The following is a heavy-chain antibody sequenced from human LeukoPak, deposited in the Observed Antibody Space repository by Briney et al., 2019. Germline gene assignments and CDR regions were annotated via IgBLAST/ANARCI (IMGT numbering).Heavy chain of an antibody. Sequence: VASVKVSCKVSGYTLTELSMHWVRQAPGKGLEWMGGFDPEDGETIYAQKFQGRVTMTEDTSTDTAYMELSSLRSEDTAVYYCARAAAGKVDYYYGMDVWGQGTTVTGSS. CDR3: ARAAAGKVDYYYGMDV. CDR1: GYTLTELS. J-gene: IGHJ6*02. D-gene: IGHD6-13*01. V-gene: IGHV1-24*01. CDR2: FDPEDGET.